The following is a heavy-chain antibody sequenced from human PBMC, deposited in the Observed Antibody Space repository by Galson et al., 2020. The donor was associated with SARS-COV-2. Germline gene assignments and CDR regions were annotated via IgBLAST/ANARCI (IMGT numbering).Heavy chain of an antibody. V-gene: IGHV3-64D*09. CDR3: LAYSSSRQSF. J-gene: IGHJ4*02. Sequence: GGSLRLSCSASGFIFSNYAMHWVRQAPGKGLEYVSALSSNGGTSFYADSVKGRFTMSRENSKNMFYLQVTGLRLEDTALYYCLAYSSSRQSFWGQGTLVTVSS. CDR1: GFIFSNYA. CDR2: LSSNGGTS. D-gene: IGHD6-6*01.